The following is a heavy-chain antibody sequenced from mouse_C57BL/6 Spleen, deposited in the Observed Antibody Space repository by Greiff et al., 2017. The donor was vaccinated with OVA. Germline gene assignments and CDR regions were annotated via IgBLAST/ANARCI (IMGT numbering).Heavy chain of an antibody. J-gene: IGHJ4*01. D-gene: IGHD2-10*02. CDR3: ARHRYGNPGYAMDY. CDR1: GFTFSDYY. Sequence: EVQRVESGGGLVQPGGSLKLSCAASGFTFSDYYMYWVRQTPEKRLEWVAYISNGGGSTYYPDTVKGRFTISRDNAKNTLYLQMSRLKSEDTAMYYCARHRYGNPGYAMDYWGQGTSVTVSS. V-gene: IGHV5-12*01. CDR2: ISNGGGST.